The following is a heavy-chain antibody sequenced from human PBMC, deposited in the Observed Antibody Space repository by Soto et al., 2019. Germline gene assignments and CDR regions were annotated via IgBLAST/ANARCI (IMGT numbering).Heavy chain of an antibody. CDR3: ARDRFGSSAYYYGMDV. CDR2: IYYSGST. Sequence: QVQLQESGPGLVKPSQTLSLTCTVSGGSISSGDYYWSWIRQPPGKGLEWIGHIYYSGSTYYNPSLWSRVTISVDTSKNQFSLKLSSVTAANTAVYYCARDRFGSSAYYYGMDVWGQGTTVIVSS. V-gene: IGHV4-30-4*01. J-gene: IGHJ6*02. D-gene: IGHD6-6*01. CDR1: GGSISSGDYY.